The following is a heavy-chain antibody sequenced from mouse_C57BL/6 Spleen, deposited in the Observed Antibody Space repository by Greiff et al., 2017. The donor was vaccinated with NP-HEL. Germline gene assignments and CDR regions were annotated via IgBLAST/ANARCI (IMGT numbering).Heavy chain of an antibody. D-gene: IGHD5-5*01. Sequence: EVNLVESGGGLVKPGGSLKLSCAASGFTFSDYGMHWVRQAPEKGLEWVAYISSGSSTIYYADTVKGRFTISRDNAKNTLFLQMTSLRSEDTAMYYCARQLPWYFDVWGTGTTVTVSS. CDR1: GFTFSDYG. CDR3: ARQLPWYFDV. V-gene: IGHV5-17*01. CDR2: ISSGSSTI. J-gene: IGHJ1*03.